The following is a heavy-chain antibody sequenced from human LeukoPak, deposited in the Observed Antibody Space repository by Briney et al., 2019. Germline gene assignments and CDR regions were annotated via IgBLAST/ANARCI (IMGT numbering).Heavy chain of an antibody. D-gene: IGHD6-13*01. V-gene: IGHV4-30-4*01. CDR3: ARLYSSSWYFDY. J-gene: IGHJ4*02. Sequence: PSETLSLTCTVSGGSISSGDYYWSWIRQPPGKGLEWIGYIYYSGTTYYNPSLKSRLTISVDTSKNQFSLKVTSVTAADTAVYYCARLYSSSWYFDYWGQGSLVTVSS. CDR2: IYYSGTT. CDR1: GGSISSGDYY.